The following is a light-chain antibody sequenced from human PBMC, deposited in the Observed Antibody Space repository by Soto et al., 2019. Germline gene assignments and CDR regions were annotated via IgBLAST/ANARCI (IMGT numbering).Light chain of an antibody. CDR1: QSISSW. Sequence: DIQMTQSPSTLSASVGYRVTITCRASQSISSWLAWYRQKPGKAPKLLIYDASTLDSGVPPRFSGSGSGTEFTRSISSLQPDDFATEYCQQYHIYSTFGQGTKVEIK. J-gene: IGKJ1*01. V-gene: IGKV1-5*01. CDR2: DAS. CDR3: QQYHIYST.